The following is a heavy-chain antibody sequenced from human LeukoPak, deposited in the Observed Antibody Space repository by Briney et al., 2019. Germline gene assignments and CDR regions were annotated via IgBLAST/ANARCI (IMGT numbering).Heavy chain of an antibody. J-gene: IGHJ4*02. CDR3: AREVYSHDY. CDR2: IKQDGSEK. Sequence: PGGSLRLSCAGTGLIFSDLWMNWFRQAPGKGLEWVANIKQDGSEKYYVDSVKGRFTISRDNAKNSLYLQMNSLRAEDTAVYYCAREVYSHDYWGQGTLVTVSS. D-gene: IGHD2-15*01. CDR1: GLIFSDLW. V-gene: IGHV3-7*03.